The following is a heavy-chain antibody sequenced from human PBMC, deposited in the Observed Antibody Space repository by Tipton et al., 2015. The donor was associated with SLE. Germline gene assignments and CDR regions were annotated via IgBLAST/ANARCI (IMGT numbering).Heavy chain of an antibody. CDR1: GGSISSYY. D-gene: IGHD2-2*01. Sequence: TLSLTCTVSGGSISSYYWSWIRQPPGKGLEWIGYIYYSGSTNYNPSLKSRVTISVDTSKNQFSLKLSSVTAADTAVYYCARHCYEIVVVPAATLYGGWFDPWGQGTLVTVSS. J-gene: IGHJ5*02. V-gene: IGHV4-59*01. CDR2: IYYSGST. CDR3: ARHCYEIVVVPAATLYGGWFDP.